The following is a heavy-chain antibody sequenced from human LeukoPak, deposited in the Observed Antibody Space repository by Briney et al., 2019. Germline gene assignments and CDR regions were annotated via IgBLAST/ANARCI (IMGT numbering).Heavy chain of an antibody. Sequence: GGSLGLSCVTSGFTYSGSWVRWVREAPGKGLEGEADIKEDGSQKDYVDSVKGRFTIPRDHAKNSLYLQMDSLRAEDTAVYYCATYSNWVAGDVWGQGTTVSV. D-gene: IGHD7-27*01. CDR1: GFTYSGSW. V-gene: IGHV3-7*01. J-gene: IGHJ6*02. CDR2: IKEDGSQK. CDR3: ATYSNWVAGDV.